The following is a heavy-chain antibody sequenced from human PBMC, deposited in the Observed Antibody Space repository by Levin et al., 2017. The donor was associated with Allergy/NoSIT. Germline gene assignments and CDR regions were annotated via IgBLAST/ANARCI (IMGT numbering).Heavy chain of an antibody. CDR3: ARGTVTQRGHLMDV. Sequence: LRLSCTVSGASIRTITYYWTWVRQPAGKGLEWLGRIYSSGSTNYNPSLKSRVTISVDTSKNQFSLKLSSVTAADTAVYYCARGTVTQRGHLMDVWGKGTTVTVSS. J-gene: IGHJ6*04. D-gene: IGHD4-17*01. CDR1: GASIRTITYY. CDR2: IYSSGST. V-gene: IGHV4-61*02.